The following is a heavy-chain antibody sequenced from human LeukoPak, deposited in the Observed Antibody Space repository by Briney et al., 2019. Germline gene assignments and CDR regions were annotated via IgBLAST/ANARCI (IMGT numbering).Heavy chain of an antibody. CDR2: ISAYNGNT. D-gene: IGHD5-18*01. V-gene: IGHV1-18*01. Sequence: ASVKVSCKASGYTFTNYGINWVRQAPGQGLEWMGWISAYNGNTNYAQNLQGRVTMTTDTSTSTAYMELRSLRSDDTAVYYCARDGGYTSGSTWAYYYYIDVWGKGTTVTISS. CDR3: ARDGGYTSGSTWAYYYYIDV. CDR1: GYTFTNYG. J-gene: IGHJ6*03.